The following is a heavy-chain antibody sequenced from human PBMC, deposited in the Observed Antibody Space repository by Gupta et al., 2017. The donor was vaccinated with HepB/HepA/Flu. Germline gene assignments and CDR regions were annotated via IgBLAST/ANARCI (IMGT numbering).Heavy chain of an antibody. CDR1: GFTFSSYS. J-gene: IGHJ1*01. V-gene: IGHV3-21*01. CDR3: ARDLATVTTGFQH. Sequence: EVQLVESGGGLVKPGGSLRLSCAASGFTFSSYSMNWARQAPGKGLEWVSSISSSSSYIYYADSVKGRFTISRDNAKNSLYLQMNSLRAEDTAVYYCARDLATVTTGFQHWGQGTLVTVSS. D-gene: IGHD4-17*01. CDR2: ISSSSSYI.